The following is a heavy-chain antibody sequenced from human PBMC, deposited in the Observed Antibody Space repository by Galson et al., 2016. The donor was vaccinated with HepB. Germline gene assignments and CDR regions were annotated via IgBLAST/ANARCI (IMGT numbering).Heavy chain of an antibody. CDR2: IYYTGNT. CDR1: GGSVSSKGYF. CDR3: ARDRYLDSSGHNYLDP. D-gene: IGHD3-22*01. Sequence: TLSLTCSVSGGSVSSKGYFWTWIRQHPGKGLEWIGYIYYTGNTYYNPSFKSRLDMSVDTSKNQVSLRLSSVTVADTAVYYCARDRYLDSSGHNYLDPWGQGTLVTVSS. J-gene: IGHJ5*02. V-gene: IGHV4-31*03.